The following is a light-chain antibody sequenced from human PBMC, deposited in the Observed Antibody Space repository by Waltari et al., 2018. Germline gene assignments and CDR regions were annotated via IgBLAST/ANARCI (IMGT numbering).Light chain of an antibody. CDR2: DLT. V-gene: IGLV2-14*03. J-gene: IGLJ2*01. CDR1: NSDVGAYNF. CDR3: SSYRGDNVVT. Sequence: QSALTQPASVSGSPGQSITISCTGTNSDVGAYNFVSWYQQHPGRAPKLLISDLTNPPSGVSNRFSGSKSGNTASLTMSGLQADDEADYYCSSYRGDNVVTFGGGTRLTVL.